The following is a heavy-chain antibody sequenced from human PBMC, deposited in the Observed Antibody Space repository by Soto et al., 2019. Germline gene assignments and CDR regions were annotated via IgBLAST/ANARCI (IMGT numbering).Heavy chain of an antibody. CDR3: ARSRDGYSFYFYYGMDG. J-gene: IGHJ6*02. V-gene: IGHV3-30*03. D-gene: IGHD4-4*01. CDR1: GFTFTNYD. Sequence: GGSLRLSCAAPGFTFTNYDMHWVRQAPGKGLEWMALILHDGSAEYYADSVKGRFTISRDNSKNTLYLQMNSLRAEDTAVYYCARSRDGYSFYFYYGMDGGGQGTTVTVSS. CDR2: ILHDGSAE.